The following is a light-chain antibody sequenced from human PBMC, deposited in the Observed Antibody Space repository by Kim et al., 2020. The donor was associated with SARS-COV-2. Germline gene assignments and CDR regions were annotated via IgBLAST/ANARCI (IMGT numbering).Light chain of an antibody. J-gene: IGKJ4*01. CDR2: GAS. V-gene: IGKV3-20*01. CDR1: RSVSSSY. CDR3: QQYASSPLT. Sequence: EIVLTQSPGTLSLSPGERATLSCRASRSVSSSYLAWYQQKPGQAPRLLIYGASSRATGIPDRFSGSGSGTDFTLTISRLEPEDFAVYYCQQYASSPLTFGGGTKLEIK.